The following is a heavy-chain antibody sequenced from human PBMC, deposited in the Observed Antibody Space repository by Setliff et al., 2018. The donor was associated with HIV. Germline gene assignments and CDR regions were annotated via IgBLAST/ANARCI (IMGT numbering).Heavy chain of an antibody. CDR2: IYTSGST. V-gene: IGHV4-59*08. CDR3: ARQFRYPGIAVAGIDY. D-gene: IGHD6-19*01. J-gene: IGHJ4*02. CDR1: GGSMSTYY. Sequence: SETLSLTCTVSGGSMSTYYWSWIRQPPGKGLEWIGYIYTSGSTNYNPSLRSRVTISVDTSKNQFSLKLSSVTAADTAVYYCARQFRYPGIAVAGIDYWGQGTLVTVSS.